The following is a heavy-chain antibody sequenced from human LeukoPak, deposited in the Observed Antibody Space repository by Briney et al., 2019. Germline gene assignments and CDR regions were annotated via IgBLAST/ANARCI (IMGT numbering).Heavy chain of an antibody. V-gene: IGHV3-53*01. CDR3: ARFPYYYDSSGYSGAFDI. Sequence: GGSLRLSCAASGFTVSSNYMSWVRRAPGKGLEWVSVIYSGGSTYYADSVKGRFTISRDNSKNTLYLQMNSLRAEDTAVYYCARFPYYYDSSGYSGAFDIWGQGTMVTVSS. D-gene: IGHD3-22*01. CDR2: IYSGGST. J-gene: IGHJ3*02. CDR1: GFTVSSNY.